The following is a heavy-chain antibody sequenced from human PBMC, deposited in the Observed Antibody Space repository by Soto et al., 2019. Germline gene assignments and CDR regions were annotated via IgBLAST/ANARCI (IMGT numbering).Heavy chain of an antibody. V-gene: IGHV3-48*03. CDR2: ISSSGSTI. J-gene: IGHJ6*02. D-gene: IGHD6-6*01. CDR3: ARGPLTIAAHVDV. Sequence: PGGSLRLSCAASGFTFSSYAMTWVRQAPGKGLEWVSYISSSGSTIYYADSVKGRFTISRDNAKNSLYLQMNSLRAEDTAVYYCARGPLTIAAHVDVWGQGTTVTVSS. CDR1: GFTFSSYA.